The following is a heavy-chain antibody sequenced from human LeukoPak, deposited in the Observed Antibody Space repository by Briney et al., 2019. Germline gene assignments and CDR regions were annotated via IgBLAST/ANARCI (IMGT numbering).Heavy chain of an antibody. CDR2: IKQDGSEK. V-gene: IGHV3-7*01. Sequence: VGSLRLSCAASGFTFSSYWMSWVRQAPGKGLEWVANIKQDGSEKYYVDSVKGRFTISRDNAKNSLYLQMNSLRAEDTAVYYCAGSYYDFWSGYFCFDYWGQGTLATVSS. D-gene: IGHD3-3*01. CDR3: AGSYYDFWSGYFCFDY. J-gene: IGHJ4*02. CDR1: GFTFSSYW.